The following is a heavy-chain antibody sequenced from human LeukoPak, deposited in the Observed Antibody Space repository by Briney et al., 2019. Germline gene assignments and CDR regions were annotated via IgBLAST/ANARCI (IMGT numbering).Heavy chain of an antibody. CDR3: ARYPNRGYVEHQSA. J-gene: IGHJ5*02. CDR2: IDPKTGGT. Sequence: GASVKVSCKASGYTFTGYFRHWVRQAPGQGLEWVGWIDPKTGGTNYARRFRGRVTMTRDTSLRTAYMEPSRLRSDDTAVFYCARYPNRGYVEHQSAWGQGTLVTVSS. V-gene: IGHV1-2*02. D-gene: IGHD5-12*01. CDR1: GYTFTGYF.